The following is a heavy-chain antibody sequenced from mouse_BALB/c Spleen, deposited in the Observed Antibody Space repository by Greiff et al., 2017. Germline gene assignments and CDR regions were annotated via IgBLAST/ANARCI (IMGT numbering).Heavy chain of an antibody. Sequence: QVQLQQPGAELVKPGASVKLSCKASGYTFTSYWMHWVKQRPGQGLEWIGEIDPSDSYTNYNQKFKGKATLTVDKSSSTAYMQLNSLTSEDSAVYYCARRGLRRAMDYWGQGTSVTVSS. CDR3: ARRGLRRAMDY. CDR1: GYTFTSYW. D-gene: IGHD2-4*01. CDR2: IDPSDSYT. V-gene: IGHV1-69*02. J-gene: IGHJ4*01.